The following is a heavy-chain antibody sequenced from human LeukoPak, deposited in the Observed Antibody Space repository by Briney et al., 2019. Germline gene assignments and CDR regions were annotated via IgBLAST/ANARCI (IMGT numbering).Heavy chain of an antibody. V-gene: IGHV3-33*01. J-gene: IGHJ2*01. Sequence: GRSLRLSCAASGFTFSSYGMHWVRQAPGKGLEWVAVIWYDGSNKYYADSVKGRFTISRDNSKNTLYLQMNSLRAEDTAVYYCARVCSGTPSYWYFDLWGRGTLVTVSS. D-gene: IGHD1-14*01. CDR3: ARVCSGTPSYWYFDL. CDR1: GFTFSSYG. CDR2: IWYDGSNK.